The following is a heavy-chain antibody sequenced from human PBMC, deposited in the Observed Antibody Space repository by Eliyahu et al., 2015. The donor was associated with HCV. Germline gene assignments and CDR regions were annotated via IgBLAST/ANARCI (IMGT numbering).Heavy chain of an antibody. CDR1: GYXFTSXX. CDR2: ISAYXGNT. D-gene: IGHD1-26*01. CDR3: ARDDPLEYSIAIVGATRRWDY. V-gene: IGHV1-18*01. Sequence: QVQLVQSGAEVKKPGASVKXSCKASGYXFTSXXISLVXQAPGQGLEWMGWISAYXGNTNYAQKLQGRVTMTTDTSTSTAYMELRSLRSDDTAVYYCARDDPLEYSIAIVGATRRWDYWGQGTLVTVSS. J-gene: IGHJ4*02.